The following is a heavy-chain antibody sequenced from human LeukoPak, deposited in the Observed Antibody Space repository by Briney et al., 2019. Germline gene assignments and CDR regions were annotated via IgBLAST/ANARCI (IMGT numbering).Heavy chain of an antibody. CDR2: INHSGST. CDR1: GGSFSGYY. V-gene: IGHV4-34*01. D-gene: IGHD6-13*01. Sequence: SETLSLTCAVYGGSFSGYYWSWIRQPPGKGLEWIGEINHSGSTNYNPSLKSRVTISVDTSKNQFSLKLSSVTAADTAVYYCASRPIAAAGQYYFDYWGQGTLVTVSS. CDR3: ASRPIAAAGQYYFDY. J-gene: IGHJ4*02.